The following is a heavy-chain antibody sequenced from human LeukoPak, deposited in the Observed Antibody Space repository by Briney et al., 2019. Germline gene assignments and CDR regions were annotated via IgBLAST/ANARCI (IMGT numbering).Heavy chain of an antibody. Sequence: GGSLRLSCAASGFTVSSNYMSRVRQAPGKGLEWVSVIYSGGSTYYADSVKGRFTISRDNSKNTLYLQMNSLRAEDTAVYYCARDAYGDDALDIWGQGTMVTVSS. D-gene: IGHD3-10*01. CDR3: ARDAYGDDALDI. V-gene: IGHV3-53*01. CDR2: IYSGGST. CDR1: GFTVSSNY. J-gene: IGHJ3*02.